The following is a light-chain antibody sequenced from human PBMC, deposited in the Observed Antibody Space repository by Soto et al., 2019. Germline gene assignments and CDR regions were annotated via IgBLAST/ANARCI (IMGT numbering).Light chain of an antibody. CDR1: SSDIGGYKY. V-gene: IGLV2-14*01. CDR3: RSYTGRSTYV. J-gene: IGLJ1*01. Sequence: QSALTQPASVSGSPGQSITISCTGTSSDIGGYKYVSWYQQHPGKAPKLMIYDVSNRPSGVSNRFSGSKSGNTATLTISGLQGEDEAEYYCRSYTGRSTYVFGTGTKLTVL. CDR2: DVS.